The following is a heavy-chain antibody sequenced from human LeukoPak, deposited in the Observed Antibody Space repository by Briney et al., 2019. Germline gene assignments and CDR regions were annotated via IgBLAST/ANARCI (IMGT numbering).Heavy chain of an antibody. D-gene: IGHD3-22*01. Sequence: SETLSLTCTVSGGSFSRSPYYWGWIRQPPGKGLEWIGNIYYSGSTYYNPSLKSRVTISVDTSKNQFSLKVTSVTAADTAVYYCARDRYYYDSSGYTFDYWGQGTLVTVSS. CDR2: IYYSGST. CDR1: GGSFSRSPYY. J-gene: IGHJ4*02. CDR3: ARDRYYYDSSGYTFDY. V-gene: IGHV4-39*07.